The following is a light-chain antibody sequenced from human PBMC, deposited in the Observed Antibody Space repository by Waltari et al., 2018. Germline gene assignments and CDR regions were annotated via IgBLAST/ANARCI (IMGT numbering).Light chain of an antibody. CDR3: QQSHTIPLT. CDR1: QSISSN. J-gene: IGKJ4*01. Sequence: DNQMTQSPSSLSASVGDRVSITCRASQSISSNLNWYQQRPGKAPKLLIYAASSLQSGVPSRFRGSGSGTDFTLTISSLQPEDFATYYCQQSHTIPLTFGGGTKVEMK. CDR2: AAS. V-gene: IGKV1-39*01.